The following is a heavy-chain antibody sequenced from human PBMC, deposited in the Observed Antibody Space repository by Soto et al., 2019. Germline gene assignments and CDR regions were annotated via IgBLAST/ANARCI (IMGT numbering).Heavy chain of an antibody. J-gene: IGHJ6*02. CDR3: AKNHLGKPFYYYHIMDA. D-gene: IGHD6-13*01. CDR2: ISSDGNNK. Sequence: QVQLEESGGGVVQPGRSLRLSCAASGFAFGDYGMHWVRQAPGKGLEWVAIISSDGNNKYYADSVKGRFTISRDNSQNTLFLQMNSLRADDTALYYCAKNHLGKPFYYYHIMDAWGQGTTVTVSS. V-gene: IGHV3-30*18. CDR1: GFAFGDYG.